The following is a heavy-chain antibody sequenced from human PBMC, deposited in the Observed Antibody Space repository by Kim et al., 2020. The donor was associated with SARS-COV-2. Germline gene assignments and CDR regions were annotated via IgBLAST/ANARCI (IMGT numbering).Heavy chain of an antibody. CDR1: GGSFSGYY. Sequence: SETLSLTCAVYGGSFSGYYWSWIRQPPGKGLEWIGEINHSGSTNYNPSLKSRVTISVDTSKNQFSLKLSSVTAADTAVYYCARDFYGMDVWGQGTTVTVSS. CDR3: ARDFYGMDV. CDR2: INHSGST. V-gene: IGHV4-34*01. J-gene: IGHJ6*02.